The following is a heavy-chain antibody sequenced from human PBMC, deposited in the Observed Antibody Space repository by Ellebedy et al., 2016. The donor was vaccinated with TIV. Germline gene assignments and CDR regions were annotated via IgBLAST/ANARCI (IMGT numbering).Heavy chain of an antibody. CDR1: GYSFTNFR. CDR3: ARRAPGNWNYDS. Sequence: PGGSLRLSCRGSGYSFTNFRIAWVRQMPGKGLEWMGVIYPGDSGTRYSPSFQGQVTISADNFFSTAYLQWDSLKTSDTAMYYCARRAPGNWNYDSWGQGTLVTVSS. D-gene: IGHD1-7*01. V-gene: IGHV5-51*01. J-gene: IGHJ5*01. CDR2: IYPGDSGT.